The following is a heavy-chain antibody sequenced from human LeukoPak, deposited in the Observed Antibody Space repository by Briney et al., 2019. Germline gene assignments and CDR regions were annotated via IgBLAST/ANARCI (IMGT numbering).Heavy chain of an antibody. V-gene: IGHV3-33*08. CDR2: IRYDGSNT. J-gene: IGHJ4*02. D-gene: IGHD1-26*01. CDR1: GFSFSDYE. Sequence: GGSLRLSCAASGFSFSDYEINWVRQAPGRGLEWVALIRYDGSNTYYAASVKGRFTISRDNSNNTLYLQVNSLRAEDTAVYYCARDVSGSLDYWGQGTLVTVSS. CDR3: ARDVSGSLDY.